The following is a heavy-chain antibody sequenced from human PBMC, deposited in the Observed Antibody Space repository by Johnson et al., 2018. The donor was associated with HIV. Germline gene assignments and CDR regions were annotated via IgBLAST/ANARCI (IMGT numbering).Heavy chain of an antibody. CDR3: AKPVQYYYDSSGYYSDAFDI. V-gene: IGHV3-23*04. D-gene: IGHD3-22*01. CDR2: IVISGDST. Sequence: VLLVEYGGGVVQPGRSLRLSCAASGFTFSDYYMSWIRQAPGKGLEWVSRIVISGDSTYYADSVKGRFTISRDNSKNTLYLQMNSLRAEDTAVYYCAKPVQYYYDSSGYYSDAFDIWGQGTMVTVSS. J-gene: IGHJ3*02. CDR1: GFTFSDYY.